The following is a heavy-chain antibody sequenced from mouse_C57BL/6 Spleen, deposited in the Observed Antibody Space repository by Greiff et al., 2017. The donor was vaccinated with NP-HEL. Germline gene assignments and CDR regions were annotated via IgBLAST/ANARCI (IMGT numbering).Heavy chain of an antibody. Sequence: EVQLQESGPGLVKPSQSLSLTCSVTGYSITSGYYWNWIRQFPGNKLEWMGYISYDGSNNYNPSLKNRISITRDTSKNQFFLKLNSVTTEDTATYYCATNWEGYFDYWGQGTTLTVSS. D-gene: IGHD4-1*01. CDR1: GYSITSGYY. V-gene: IGHV3-6*01. J-gene: IGHJ2*01. CDR3: ATNWEGYFDY. CDR2: ISYDGSN.